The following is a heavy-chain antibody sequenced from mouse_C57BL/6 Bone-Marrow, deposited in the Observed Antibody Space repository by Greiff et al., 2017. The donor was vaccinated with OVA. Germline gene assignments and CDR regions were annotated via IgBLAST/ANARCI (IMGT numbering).Heavy chain of an antibody. V-gene: IGHV1-50*01. Sequence: VQLQQPGAELVKPGASVKLSCKASGYTFTSYWMQWVKQRPGQGLEWIGEIDPSDSDTNYNQKFKGKATLTVDTSSSTAYMQLSSLTSEDSAVYYCARGDGGTTWRAMYYWGQGTAVTVSS. J-gene: IGHJ4*01. D-gene: IGHD1-1*02. CDR2: IDPSDSDT. CDR1: GYTFTSYW. CDR3: ARGDGGTTWRAMYY.